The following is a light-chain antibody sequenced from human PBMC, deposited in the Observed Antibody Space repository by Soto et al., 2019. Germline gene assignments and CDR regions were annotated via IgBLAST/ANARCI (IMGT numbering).Light chain of an antibody. CDR3: QHRKSWPLP. V-gene: IGKV3-11*01. J-gene: IGKJ4*01. CDR1: QSVSSY. CDR2: DAS. Sequence: EIVLTQSPATLSLSPGERATLSCRASQSVSSYLAWYQQKPGQAPRLLIYDASNRATGIPARFSGSGSGTDFTLTISSLEPEDFAVYYCQHRKSWPLPFGGGTKVEIK.